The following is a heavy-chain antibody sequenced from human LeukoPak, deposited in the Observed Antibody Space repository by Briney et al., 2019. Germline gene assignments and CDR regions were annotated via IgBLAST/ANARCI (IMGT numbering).Heavy chain of an antibody. Sequence: ASVKVSCKASGGTFSSYAISWVRQAPGQGLEWVGWINPNNGGTYYAEKFQGRVTMTRDTSTSTVYMELDSLRYDDTAVYYCARDLKDDGFGAEGSLDFWGQGTLVTVSS. J-gene: IGHJ4*02. CDR1: GGTFSSYA. D-gene: IGHD3-10*01. CDR3: ARDLKDDGFGAEGSLDF. V-gene: IGHV1-2*02. CDR2: INPNNGGT.